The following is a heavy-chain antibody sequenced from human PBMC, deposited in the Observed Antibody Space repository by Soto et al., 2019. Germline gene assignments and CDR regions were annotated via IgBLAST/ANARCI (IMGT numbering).Heavy chain of an antibody. D-gene: IGHD5-18*01. Sequence: QVQLQESGPGLVKPSETLSLTCTVSGGSTTNYYWSWLRQPAGKGLEYIGRIYCSGRTNYNPSLKNRVTMSVSLNQMSLRLTSVTAADTAVYYCARDFDVNTALDYWYFDLWGRGALVTVSS. CDR2: IYCSGRT. CDR1: GGSTTNYY. V-gene: IGHV4-4*07. CDR3: ARDFDVNTALDYWYFDL. J-gene: IGHJ2*01.